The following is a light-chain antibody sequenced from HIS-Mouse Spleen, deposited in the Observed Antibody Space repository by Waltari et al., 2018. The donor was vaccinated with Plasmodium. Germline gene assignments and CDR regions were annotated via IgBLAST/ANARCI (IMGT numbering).Light chain of an antibody. Sequence: SYELTQPPSVSVSPGQTARITCSGDALPKKYAYWYQQKSVQAPVLVIYEDSKRPAGIPWRFSGSSSGTMATLTISGAQVEDEADYYWYSTDSSGNHRVFGGGTKLTVL. J-gene: IGLJ3*02. CDR1: ALPKKY. CDR2: EDS. V-gene: IGLV3-10*01. CDR3: YSTDSSGNHRV.